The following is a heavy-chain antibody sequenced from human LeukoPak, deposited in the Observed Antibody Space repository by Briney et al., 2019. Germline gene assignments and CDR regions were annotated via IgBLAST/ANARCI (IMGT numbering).Heavy chain of an antibody. CDR1: GFTFSSYG. J-gene: IGHJ4*02. D-gene: IGHD2-21*02. CDR2: IWYDGSNK. Sequence: GGSLRLSCAASGFTFSSYGMHWVRQAPGKGLEWVAVIWYDGSNKYYADSVKGRFTISRDNSKNTLYPQMNSLRAEDTAVYYCAKSRGDSIDYWGQGTLVTVSS. CDR3: AKSRGDSIDY. V-gene: IGHV3-33*06.